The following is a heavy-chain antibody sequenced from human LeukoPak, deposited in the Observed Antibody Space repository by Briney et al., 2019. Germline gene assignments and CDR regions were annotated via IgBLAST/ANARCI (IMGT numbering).Heavy chain of an antibody. CDR1: GFTFSSYA. CDR3: AFDSNRYCSGATCHKFDC. V-gene: IGHV3-23*01. J-gene: IGHJ4*02. D-gene: IGHD2-15*01. CDR2: ISGSGGST. Sequence: GGSLRLSCAASGFTFSSYAMSWVRQAPGKGLEWVSAISGSGGSTYYADSVKGRFTISRDNSKNTLYLQMNSLRAEDTAVYYCAFDSNRYCSGATCHKFDCWGQGTLVTVSS.